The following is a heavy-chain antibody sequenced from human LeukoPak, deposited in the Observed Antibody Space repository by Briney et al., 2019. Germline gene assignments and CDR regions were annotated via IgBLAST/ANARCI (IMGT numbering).Heavy chain of an antibody. D-gene: IGHD6-19*01. CDR3: AKDRGIAVAGTTSFDFDY. V-gene: IGHV3-30*02. CDR1: GFIFSSYG. CDR2: IRYDGSNK. J-gene: IGHJ4*02. Sequence: GGSLRLSCAASGFIFSSYGMHWVRQAPGKGLEWVAFIRYDGSNKYYADSVKGRFTISRDNSKNTLYLQMNSLRAEDTAVYCCAKDRGIAVAGTTSFDFDYWGQGTLVTVSS.